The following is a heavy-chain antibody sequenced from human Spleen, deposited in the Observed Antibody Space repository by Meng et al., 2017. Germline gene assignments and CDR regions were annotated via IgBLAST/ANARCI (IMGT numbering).Heavy chain of an antibody. CDR2: INTDASIT. Sequence: GESLKISCAASGFTFSSYNMHWVRQTPGEGLVWVSRINTDASITTYADSVKGRFTISRDDAKNTVYLQMNSLRAEDTAVYYCARDSKDFTIFGVVISDYFDYWGQGTLVTVSS. D-gene: IGHD3-3*01. J-gene: IGHJ4*02. CDR3: ARDSKDFTIFGVVISDYFDY. V-gene: IGHV3-74*03. CDR1: GFTFSSYN.